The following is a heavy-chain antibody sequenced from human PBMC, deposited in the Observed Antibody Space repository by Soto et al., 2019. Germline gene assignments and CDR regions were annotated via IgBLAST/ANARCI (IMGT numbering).Heavy chain of an antibody. D-gene: IGHD1-26*01. J-gene: IGHJ6*02. CDR1: GGTFSSYA. CDR2: IIPIFGTA. V-gene: IGHV1-69*12. Sequence: QVQLVQSGAEVKKPGSSVKVSCKASGGTFSSYAISWVRQAPGQGLEWMGGIIPIFGTANYAQKFQGRVTITADESTSTAYMELSSLRSEDTAVYYCARWGSGIVRSGSHDYGMDVWGQGTTVTVSS. CDR3: ARWGSGIVRSGSHDYGMDV.